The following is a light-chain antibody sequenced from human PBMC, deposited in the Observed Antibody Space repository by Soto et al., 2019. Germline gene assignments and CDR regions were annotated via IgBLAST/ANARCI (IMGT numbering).Light chain of an antibody. V-gene: IGLV2-8*01. CDR2: EVS. CDR1: SSDVGGYNY. CDR3: SSYADGNNVV. Sequence: QSALTQPPSASGSPGQSVTISCTGTSSDVGGYNYVSWYQQHPGKAPKLMIYEVSKRPSGVPDRFSGSKSGNTASLTVSGLQAEDEADYYCSSYADGNNVVFGGGTKLTVL. J-gene: IGLJ2*01.